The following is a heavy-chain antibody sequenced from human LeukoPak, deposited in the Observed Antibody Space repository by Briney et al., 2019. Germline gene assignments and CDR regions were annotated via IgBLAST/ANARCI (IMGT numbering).Heavy chain of an antibody. Sequence: TLSLTCTVSGGSISSGGYYWSWIRQHPGKGLEWIGYIYYSGSTYYNPSLKSRVTISVDTSKNQFSLKLSSVTAADTAVYYCASSRRGASAYYYYGMDVWGQGTTVTVSS. J-gene: IGHJ6*02. CDR1: GGSISSGGYY. V-gene: IGHV4-31*03. CDR3: ASSRRGASAYYYYGMDV. D-gene: IGHD1-26*01. CDR2: IYYSGST.